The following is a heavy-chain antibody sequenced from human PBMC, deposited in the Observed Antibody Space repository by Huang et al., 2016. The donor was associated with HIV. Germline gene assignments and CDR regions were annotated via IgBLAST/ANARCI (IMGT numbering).Heavy chain of an antibody. CDR2: ITCRGSSS. Sequence: EVQLLESGGGLVQPGGSLRLSCAASGFTFSSYAMSWVRQAPGKGLEWVSSITCRGSSSYDADSVKGRFTISRDNSKNTLYLQMNSLRAEDTAIYYCAKADSGAAAGSLVDYWGQGTLVTVSS. D-gene: IGHD6-13*01. CDR3: AKADSGAAAGSLVDY. CDR1: GFTFSSYA. V-gene: IGHV3-23*01. J-gene: IGHJ4*02.